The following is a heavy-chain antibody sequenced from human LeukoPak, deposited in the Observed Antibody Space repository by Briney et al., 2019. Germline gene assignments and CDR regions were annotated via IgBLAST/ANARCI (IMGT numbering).Heavy chain of an antibody. D-gene: IGHD3-10*01. J-gene: IGHJ6*02. CDR1: GFTFSSYS. V-gene: IGHV3-21*01. CDR2: ISSSSSYI. CDR3: AREGKTYWYGSGSDTGYYYYGMDV. Sequence: GGSLRLSCAASGFTFSSYSMNWVRQAPGKGLEWVSSISSSSSYIYYADSVKGRFTISRDNAKNSLYLQMNSLRAEDTAVYYCAREGKTYWYGSGSDTGYYYYGMDVWGQGTTVTVSS.